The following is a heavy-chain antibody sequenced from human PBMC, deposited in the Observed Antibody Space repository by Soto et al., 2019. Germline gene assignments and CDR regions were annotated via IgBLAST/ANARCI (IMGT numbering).Heavy chain of an antibody. D-gene: IGHD3-9*01. V-gene: IGHV3-21*01. CDR2: ISSSSSYI. CDR1: GFTFSSYS. Sequence: GGSLRLSCAASGFTFSSYSMNWVRQAPGKGLEWVSSISSSSSYIYYADSVKGRFTISRDNAKNSLYLQMNSLRAEDTAVYYCARPFRYFDWLADIWGQGTMVTVSS. CDR3: ARPFRYFDWLADI. J-gene: IGHJ3*02.